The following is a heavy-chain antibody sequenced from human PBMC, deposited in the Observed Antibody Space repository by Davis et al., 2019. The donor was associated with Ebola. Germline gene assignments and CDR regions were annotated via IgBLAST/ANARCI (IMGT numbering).Heavy chain of an antibody. J-gene: IGHJ6*02. Sequence: SCKASGGTFSSYAISWVRQAPGKGLEWVSSISSSSSYIYYADSVKGRFTISRDNSKNTLYLQMNSLRAEDTAVYYCARWSGMDVWGQGTTVTVSS. CDR3: ARWSGMDV. V-gene: IGHV3-21*01. CDR2: ISSSSSYI. CDR1: GGTFSSYA.